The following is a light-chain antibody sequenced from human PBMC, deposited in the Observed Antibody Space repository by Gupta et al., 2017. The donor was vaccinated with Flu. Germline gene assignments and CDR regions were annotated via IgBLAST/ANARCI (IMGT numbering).Light chain of an antibody. CDR3: QSYDSSLSGWV. CDR1: SSNIGADFN. V-gene: IGLV1-40*01. J-gene: IGLJ3*02. CDR2: GNS. Sequence: VTIDCTGSSSNIGADFNVHWYLHLPGTAPKLLIYGNSNRPSGVPDRFSGSKSGTSASLAITGLQADDEADYYCQSYDSSLSGWVFGGGTKLTVL.